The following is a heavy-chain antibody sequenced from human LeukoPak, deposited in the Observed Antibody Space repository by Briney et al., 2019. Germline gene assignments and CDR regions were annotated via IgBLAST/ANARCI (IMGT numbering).Heavy chain of an antibody. D-gene: IGHD3-22*01. CDR3: AKYDTSVNFDY. V-gene: IGHV3-15*01. Sequence: GGSLRLSCVASGFTFTNAWMSWVRQAPGKGLEWVGHIKSNTDGGTTDYTAPVKGRFIISRDDSKHTLYLQMNSPKTDDTAVYFCAKYDTSVNFDYWGQGTLVTVSS. J-gene: IGHJ4*02. CDR2: IKSNTDGGTT. CDR1: GFTFTNAW.